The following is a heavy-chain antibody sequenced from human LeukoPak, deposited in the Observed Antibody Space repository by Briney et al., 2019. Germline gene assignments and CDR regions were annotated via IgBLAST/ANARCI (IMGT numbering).Heavy chain of an antibody. Sequence: GGSLRLSCAGTGFTFSNYWMNWVRQAPGKGLEWVANIKEDGSQKYYVDSVKGRFTISRDNAKSSVYLQMSSLRAEDTAVYYCAGSSGWLFDYWGQGTLVAVSS. CDR1: GFTFSNYW. V-gene: IGHV3-7*01. CDR3: AGSSGWLFDY. CDR2: IKEDGSQK. D-gene: IGHD6-19*01. J-gene: IGHJ4*02.